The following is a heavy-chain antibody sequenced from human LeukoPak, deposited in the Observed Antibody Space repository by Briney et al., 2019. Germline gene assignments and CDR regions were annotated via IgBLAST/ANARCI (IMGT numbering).Heavy chain of an antibody. V-gene: IGHV3-23*01. J-gene: IGHJ4*02. CDR1: GFTLSSYG. Sequence: GGSLRLSCAASGFTLSSYGMSWVRQAPGKGLEWVSAISGSGGSTYYADPVKGRFTISRDNSKNTLYLQMNSLRAEDTAVYYCAKDGLLWFGELSYFDYWGQGTLVTVSS. CDR2: ISGSGGST. CDR3: AKDGLLWFGELSYFDY. D-gene: IGHD3-10*01.